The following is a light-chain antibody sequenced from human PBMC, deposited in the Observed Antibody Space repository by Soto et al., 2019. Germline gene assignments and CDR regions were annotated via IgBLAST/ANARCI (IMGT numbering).Light chain of an antibody. V-gene: IGKV2-28*01. J-gene: IGKJ2*01. CDR3: MQSLQTPYT. CDR2: LGS. Sequence: DLVMTQSPLSLPVTPGEPASISCRSSQSLLHSSGYNYLHWYLQKPGQSPQLLIYLGSNRASGVPDRFSGSGSGTDFTLKISRVEADDVGFYYCMQSLQTPYTFGQGTKLEIK. CDR1: QSLLHSSGYNY.